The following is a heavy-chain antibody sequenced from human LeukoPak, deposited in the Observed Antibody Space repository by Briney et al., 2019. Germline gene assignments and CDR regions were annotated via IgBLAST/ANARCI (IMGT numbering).Heavy chain of an antibody. Sequence: GGSLRLSCAASVFTFSSYAMSWVRQAPGRGLEGVSAISGSGGSTYYAGSVKGRFTITRDNSKNTLYLQMNSLRAEDTAVYYCAKSRHRGYYDSSGYWYDYWGQGTLVTVSS. D-gene: IGHD3-22*01. CDR2: ISGSGGST. CDR1: VFTFSSYA. V-gene: IGHV3-23*01. J-gene: IGHJ4*02. CDR3: AKSRHRGYYDSSGYWYDY.